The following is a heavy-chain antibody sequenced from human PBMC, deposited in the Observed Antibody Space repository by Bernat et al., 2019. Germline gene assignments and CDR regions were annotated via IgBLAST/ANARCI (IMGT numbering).Heavy chain of an antibody. V-gene: IGHV4-59*08. Sequence: QVQLQESGPGLVKPSETLSLTCTVSGGSISSYYWSWIRQPPGKGLEWIGYIYYSGSTNYNPSLKSRVTISVDTSKNQFSLKLSSVTAADTAVYYCAGGGSGSLWAAYYYYYYGMDVWGQGTTVTVSS. CDR3: AGGGSGSLWAAYYYYYYGMDV. J-gene: IGHJ6*02. CDR1: GGSISSYY. CDR2: IYYSGST. D-gene: IGHD3-10*01.